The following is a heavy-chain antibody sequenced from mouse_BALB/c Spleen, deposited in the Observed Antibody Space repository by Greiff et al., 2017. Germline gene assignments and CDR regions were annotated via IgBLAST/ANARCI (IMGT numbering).Heavy chain of an antibody. CDR2: ISYDGSN. Sequence: DVQLQESGPGLVKPSQSLSLTCSVTGYSITSGYYWNWIRQFPGNKLEWMGYISYDGSNNYNPSLKNRISITRDTSKNQFFLKLNSVTTEDTATYYCARSDYYGSSYYAMDYWGQGTSVTVSS. J-gene: IGHJ4*01. CDR3: ARSDYYGSSYYAMDY. CDR1: GYSITSGYY. D-gene: IGHD1-1*01. V-gene: IGHV3-6*02.